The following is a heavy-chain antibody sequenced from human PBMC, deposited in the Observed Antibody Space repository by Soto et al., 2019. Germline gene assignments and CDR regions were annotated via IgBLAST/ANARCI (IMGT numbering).Heavy chain of an antibody. J-gene: IGHJ4*02. CDR1: GFTFSSFA. V-gene: IGHV3-30-3*01. CDR2: ISYDGSNK. D-gene: IGHD2-2*01. CDR3: ARGPSSLTRFDY. Sequence: PVGSLRLSCAASGFTFSSFAMHWVRQAPGKGLEWVAGISYDGSNKYYADSVKGRFTISRDNSKNTLYLQMNSLRAEDTAVCYCARGPSSLTRFDYWGQGTLVTVSS.